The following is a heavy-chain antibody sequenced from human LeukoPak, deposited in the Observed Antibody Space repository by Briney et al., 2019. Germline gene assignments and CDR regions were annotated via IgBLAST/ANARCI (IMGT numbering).Heavy chain of an antibody. Sequence: ASVKVSCKSSVYTFSSYGISWVRQAPGQGLAWMGWISGYNGNTEYAQRFQGRVTMTRDTYTNTAYMELRSLRSDDTAVYYCARDFASSSLFDPWGQGTLVTVSS. CDR1: VYTFSSYG. V-gene: IGHV1-18*01. D-gene: IGHD6-13*01. J-gene: IGHJ5*02. CDR2: ISGYNGNT. CDR3: ARDFASSSLFDP.